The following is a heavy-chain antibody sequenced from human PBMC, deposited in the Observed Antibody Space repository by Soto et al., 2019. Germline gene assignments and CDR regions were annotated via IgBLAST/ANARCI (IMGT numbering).Heavy chain of an antibody. Sequence: QVQLVQSGAEVKKPGSSVKVSCKASGGTFSSYAISWVRQAPGQGLEWMGGIIPIFGTANYAQKFQGRVTITADKSTSTAYMELSSLRSEDTAVYYCAGGLACSGGSCYPFDYWGQGTLVTVSS. J-gene: IGHJ4*02. CDR3: AGGLACSGGSCYPFDY. CDR1: GGTFSSYA. D-gene: IGHD2-15*01. V-gene: IGHV1-69*06. CDR2: IIPIFGTA.